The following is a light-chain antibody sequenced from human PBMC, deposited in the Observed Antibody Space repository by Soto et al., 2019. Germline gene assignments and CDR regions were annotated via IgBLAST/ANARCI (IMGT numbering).Light chain of an antibody. V-gene: IGKV3-15*01. CDR1: QSVRNSL. CDR3: QQYNNWPRAT. J-gene: IGKJ4*01. CDR2: RAS. Sequence: EIVLTQSPGTLSLSPGERDPLSCRARQSVRNSLLAWYQQKPDQPPRLLMFRASIRATGFPARFSGSGSGTEFNITISSLQSEDSAIYYCQQYNNWPRATFGGGTKV.